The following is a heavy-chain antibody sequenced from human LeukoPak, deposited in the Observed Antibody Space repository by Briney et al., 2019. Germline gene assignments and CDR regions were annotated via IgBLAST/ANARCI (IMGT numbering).Heavy chain of an antibody. CDR2: IYTSGST. J-gene: IGHJ4*02. D-gene: IGHD3-22*01. CDR3: AGYYYDSSGYYSRDY. Sequence: SETLSLTCTVSGGSISSYYWSWIRQPAGKGLEWIGRIYTSGSTYYNPSLKSRVTISVDTSKNQFSLKLSSVTAADTAVYYCAGYYYDSSGYYSRDYWGQGTLVTVSS. CDR1: GGSISSYY. V-gene: IGHV4-4*07.